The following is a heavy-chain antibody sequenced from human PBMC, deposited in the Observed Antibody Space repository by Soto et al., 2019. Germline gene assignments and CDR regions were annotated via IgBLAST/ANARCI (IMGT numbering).Heavy chain of an antibody. Sequence: GGSLRLSCAASGFTVSSNYMSWVRQAPGKGLEWVSVIYSGGSTYYADSVKGRFTISRDNSKNTLYLQMNSLRAEDTAVYYCAITIFGVASPMDVWGQGTTVTVSS. J-gene: IGHJ6*02. D-gene: IGHD3-3*01. CDR1: GFTVSSNY. CDR2: IYSGGST. CDR3: AITIFGVASPMDV. V-gene: IGHV3-53*01.